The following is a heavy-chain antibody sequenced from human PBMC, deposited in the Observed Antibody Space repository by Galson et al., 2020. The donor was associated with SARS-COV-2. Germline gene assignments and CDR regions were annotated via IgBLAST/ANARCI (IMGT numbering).Heavy chain of an antibody. V-gene: IGHV3-74*01. CDR2: IYSEGSST. Sequence: GGYLRLSCAASGFTSSSYWMHWVRQAPGKGLVWVSRIYSEGSSTSYADSVKGRFTVSGDNAKNTLYLQMNSLRAEDTAVYYCARGDMGNDYFDYWGQGTLVTVSS. CDR1: GFTSSSYW. D-gene: IGHD7-27*01. CDR3: ARGDMGNDYFDY. J-gene: IGHJ4*02.